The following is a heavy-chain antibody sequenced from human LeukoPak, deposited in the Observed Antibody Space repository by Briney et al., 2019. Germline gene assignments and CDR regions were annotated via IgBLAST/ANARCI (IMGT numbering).Heavy chain of an antibody. CDR1: GYNFANYW. J-gene: IGHJ6*02. CDR3: ARRSNVIDV. V-gene: IGHV5-51*01. Sequence: PGESLKISCKGSGYNFANYWIGWVRQMPGKGLELMGIIYPADSDTRYSPSFQGRVTISADKSISTASLQWSSLKASDTAMYYCARRSNVIDVWGQGTTVTVSS. CDR2: IYPADSDT.